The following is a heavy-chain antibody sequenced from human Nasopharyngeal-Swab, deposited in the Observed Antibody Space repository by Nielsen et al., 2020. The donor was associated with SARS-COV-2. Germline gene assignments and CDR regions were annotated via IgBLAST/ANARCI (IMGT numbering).Heavy chain of an antibody. CDR2: IKQGGSEK. V-gene: IGHV3-7*01. Sequence: GGSLRLSCAASGFTFRNYWMSWVRQAPGKGLEWVANIKQGGSEKHYVDSVKGRFTISRDDAKNSQSLQMNSLRGQDTAVYYCAKDFSIDSSSAWVYSYYHMDVWGKGTTVTVSS. J-gene: IGHJ6*03. CDR1: GFTFRNYW. D-gene: IGHD6-6*01. CDR3: AKDFSIDSSSAWVYSYYHMDV.